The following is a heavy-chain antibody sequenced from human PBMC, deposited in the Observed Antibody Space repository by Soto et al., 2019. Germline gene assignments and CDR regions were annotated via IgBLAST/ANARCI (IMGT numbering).Heavy chain of an antibody. J-gene: IGHJ6*02. D-gene: IGHD3-3*01. V-gene: IGHV1-69*01. CDR1: GGTFSSYA. Sequence: QVQLVQSGAEVKKPGSSVKVSCKASGGTFSSYAISWVRQAPGQGLEWMGGMIPIFGTANYAQKFQGRVTITADESTSTAYMELSSLRSEDTAVYYCARVLRVVTAYYYYGMDVWGQGTTVTVSS. CDR3: ARVLRVVTAYYYYGMDV. CDR2: MIPIFGTA.